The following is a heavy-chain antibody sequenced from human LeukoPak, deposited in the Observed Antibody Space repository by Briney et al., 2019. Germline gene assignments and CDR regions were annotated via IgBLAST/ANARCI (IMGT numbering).Heavy chain of an antibody. Sequence: GGSLRLSCAASGFTFSSYGMHWVRQAPGKGLEWVAVISYDGSNKYYADSVKGRFTISRDNSKNTLYLQMNSLRAEDTAVYYCAKDRSGHDYRVSFFDYWGQGTLVTVSS. D-gene: IGHD5-12*01. CDR2: ISYDGSNK. CDR3: AKDRSGHDYRVSFFDY. V-gene: IGHV3-30*18. CDR1: GFTFSSYG. J-gene: IGHJ4*02.